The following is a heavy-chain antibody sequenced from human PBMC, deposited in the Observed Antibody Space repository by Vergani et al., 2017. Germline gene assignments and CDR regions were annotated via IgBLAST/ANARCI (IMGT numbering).Heavy chain of an antibody. V-gene: IGHV4-61*10. CDR3: AREGEEWLATFDY. CDR1: GGSISSGSYY. J-gene: IGHJ4*02. CDR2: IYYSGST. Sequence: QVQLQESGPGLVKPSETLSLTCTVSGGSISSGSYYWSWIRQPAGKGLEWIGYIYYSGSTNYNPSLKSRVTISVDTSKNQFSLKLSSVTAADTAVYYCAREGEEWLATFDYWGQGTLVTVSS. D-gene: IGHD3-3*01.